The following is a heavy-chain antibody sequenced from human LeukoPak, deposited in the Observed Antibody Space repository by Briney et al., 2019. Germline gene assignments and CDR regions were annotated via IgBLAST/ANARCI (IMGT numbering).Heavy chain of an antibody. J-gene: IGHJ4*02. V-gene: IGHV4-39*01. D-gene: IGHD3-10*01. Sequence: SETLSLTCTVSGGSISSSSYFWGWIRQPPGKGLEWIGSIYYSGSSYYNPSLKSRVTISVDTSKNQFSLKLTAVTASDTAVYYWARRRFGGFYYFDYWGQGTLVTVSS. CDR1: GGSISSSSYF. CDR2: IYYSGSS. CDR3: ARRRFGGFYYFDY.